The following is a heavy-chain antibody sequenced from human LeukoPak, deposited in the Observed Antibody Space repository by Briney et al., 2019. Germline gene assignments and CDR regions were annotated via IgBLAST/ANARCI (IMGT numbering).Heavy chain of an antibody. CDR1: GGSISSGSYY. J-gene: IGHJ6*03. V-gene: IGHV4-61*02. Sequence: PSQTLSLTCTVSGGSISSGSYYWSWIRQPAGKGLEWIGRIYTSGSTNYNPSLKSRVTISVDTSKNQFSLKLSSVTAADTAVYYCASSSDWGTDYYYYYYMDVWGKGTTVTVSS. D-gene: IGHD7-27*01. CDR2: IYTSGST. CDR3: ASSSDWGTDYYYYYYMDV.